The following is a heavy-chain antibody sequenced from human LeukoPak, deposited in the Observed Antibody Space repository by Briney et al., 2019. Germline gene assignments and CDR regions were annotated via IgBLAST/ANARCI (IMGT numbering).Heavy chain of an antibody. J-gene: IGHJ4*02. D-gene: IGHD6-6*01. Sequence: SQTLSLTCTVSGGSISSGGYYWSWIRQHPGKGLEWIGYIDYSGSTYYNPSLKSRVTISVDTSKNQFSLKLSSVTAADTAVYYCASQYSSSFIDYWGQGTLVTVSS. CDR2: IDYSGST. V-gene: IGHV4-31*03. CDR3: ASQYSSSFIDY. CDR1: GGSISSGGYY.